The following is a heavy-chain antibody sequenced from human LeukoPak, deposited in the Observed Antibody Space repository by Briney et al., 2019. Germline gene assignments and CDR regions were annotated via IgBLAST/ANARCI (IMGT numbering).Heavy chain of an antibody. CDR1: GYTFTSYG. Sequence: ASVKVSCKASGYTFTSYGISWVRQAPGQGLEWMGWISAYNGNTNYAQKLQGRVTMTTDTSTSTAYMELRSLRSDDTAVYYCARARFVRITTFGVVIADGFDYWGQGTLVTVSS. CDR3: ARARFVRITTFGVVIADGFDY. J-gene: IGHJ4*02. CDR2: ISAYNGNT. D-gene: IGHD3-3*01. V-gene: IGHV1-18*01.